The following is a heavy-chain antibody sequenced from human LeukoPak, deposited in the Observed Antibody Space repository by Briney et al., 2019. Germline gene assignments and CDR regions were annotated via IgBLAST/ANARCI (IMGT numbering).Heavy chain of an antibody. Sequence: GGSLRLSCAASGFTFSSYAMNWVRQAPGKGLEWVSSISSSSSYIYYADSVKGRFTISRDNAKNTLYLQMNSLRAEDTAVYYCAKDLTYGGNQDYWGQGTLVTVSS. V-gene: IGHV3-21*04. J-gene: IGHJ4*02. CDR1: GFTFSSYA. D-gene: IGHD4-23*01. CDR3: AKDLTYGGNQDY. CDR2: ISSSSSYI.